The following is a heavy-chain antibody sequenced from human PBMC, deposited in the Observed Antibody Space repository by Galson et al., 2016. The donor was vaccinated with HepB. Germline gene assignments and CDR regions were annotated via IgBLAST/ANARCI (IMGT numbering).Heavy chain of an antibody. Sequence: CAISGDSVSGIDAAWNWIRQSPARGLEWLGRTYYRSKWYFDYAVSVKSRMTINPDTSKNQLSLYLNSVTPEDTAVYYCARDRASWDGQNTGSFDSWGQGTLVTVSS. D-gene: IGHD2/OR15-2a*01. CDR2: TYYRSKWYF. J-gene: IGHJ4*02. V-gene: IGHV6-1*01. CDR3: ARDRASWDGQNTGSFDS. CDR1: GDSVSGIDAA.